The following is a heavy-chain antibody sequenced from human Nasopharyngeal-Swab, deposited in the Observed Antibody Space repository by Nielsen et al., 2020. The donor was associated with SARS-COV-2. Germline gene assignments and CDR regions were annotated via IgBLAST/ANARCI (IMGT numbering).Heavy chain of an antibody. J-gene: IGHJ3*02. V-gene: IGHV4-31*03. Sequence: SETLSLTCTVSGGSISSGGYYWSWIRQHPGKGLEWIGYIYYSGSTSYNPSLKSRVTISVDTSKNQFSLKLSSVTAADTAVYYCARARRGAIFGAVDAFDIWGQGTMVTVSS. D-gene: IGHD3-3*01. CDR2: IYYSGST. CDR1: GGSISSGGYY. CDR3: ARARRGAIFGAVDAFDI.